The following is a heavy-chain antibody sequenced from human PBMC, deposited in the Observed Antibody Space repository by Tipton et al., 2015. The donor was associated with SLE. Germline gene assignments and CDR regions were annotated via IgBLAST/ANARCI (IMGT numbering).Heavy chain of an antibody. V-gene: IGHV4-34*01. CDR1: GGSFSDYF. Sequence: TLSLTCAVYGGSFSDYFWTWIRQSPGKGLEWIGDVNHSGSTDYHPSLKSRVTMSVDTSKNQFSLKLTSVTAADPALYYCARCTIFGVVRGSFDSWGQGTLVTVS. D-gene: IGHD3-3*01. CDR3: ARCTIFGVVRGSFDS. CDR2: VNHSGST. J-gene: IGHJ4*02.